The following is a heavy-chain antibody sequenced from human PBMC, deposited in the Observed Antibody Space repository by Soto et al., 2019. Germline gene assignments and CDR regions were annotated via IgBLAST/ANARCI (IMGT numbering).Heavy chain of an antibody. J-gene: IGHJ5*02. CDR1: GGSISRGSYS. Sequence: QLQLQESGSGLVKPSQTLSLTCAVSGGSISRGSYSWSWIRQPPGKGLEWIGYIYHSGSTYYNPSLKSRVTISVDRSKNQFSLKLSSVTAADTAVYYCARATMTEHWFDPWGQGTLVTVSS. V-gene: IGHV4-30-2*01. CDR3: ARATMTEHWFDP. D-gene: IGHD4-17*01. CDR2: IYHSGST.